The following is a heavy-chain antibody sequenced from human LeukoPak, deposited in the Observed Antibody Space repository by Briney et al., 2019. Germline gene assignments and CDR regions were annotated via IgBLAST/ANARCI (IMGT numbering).Heavy chain of an antibody. Sequence: PSETLSLTCGVYGGSFSGFYWSWIRQPPGKGLEWIGEINHSGSTNYNPSLKSRVTISADMSNNQFSLKLSSVTAADTAVYYCARTGYFYTTGNFDLWGQGTLVAVSS. CDR2: INHSGST. CDR1: GGSFSGFY. CDR3: ARTGYFYTTGNFDL. J-gene: IGHJ4*02. D-gene: IGHD4-17*01. V-gene: IGHV4-34*01.